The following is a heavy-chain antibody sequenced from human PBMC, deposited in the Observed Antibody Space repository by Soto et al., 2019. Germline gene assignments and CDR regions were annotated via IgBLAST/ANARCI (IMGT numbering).Heavy chain of an antibody. J-gene: IGHJ4*02. CDR2: IYHSGST. D-gene: IGHD6-13*01. CDR1: SGSISSSNW. CDR3: ASAGYSSSWCFDY. V-gene: IGHV4-4*02. Sequence: QVQLQESGPGLVKPSGTLSLTCAVSSGSISSSNWWSWVRQPPGKGLEWIGEIYHSGSTNYNPSLKSRVTISLDKSKNQFSLQLSSVTAADTAVYYCASAGYSSSWCFDYWGQGTLVTVSS.